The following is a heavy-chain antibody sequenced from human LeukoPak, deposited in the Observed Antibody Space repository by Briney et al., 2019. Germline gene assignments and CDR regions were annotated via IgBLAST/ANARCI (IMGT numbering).Heavy chain of an antibody. Sequence: SETLSLTCAVYGGSFSGYYWSWIRQPPGKGLEWIGEINHSGSTNYNPSLKSRVTISVDTSKNQFSLKLSSVTGADTAVYYCARRHPLYAFDIWGQGTMVTVSS. CDR3: ARRHPLYAFDI. CDR2: INHSGST. V-gene: IGHV4-34*01. CDR1: GGSFSGYY. J-gene: IGHJ3*02.